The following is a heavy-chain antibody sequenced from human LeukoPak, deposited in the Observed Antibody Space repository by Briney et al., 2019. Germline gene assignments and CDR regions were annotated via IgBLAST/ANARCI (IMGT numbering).Heavy chain of an antibody. CDR3: ARVPLSDPSGHYYPH. J-gene: IGHJ1*01. Sequence: ASVKVSCKASGYTFTNYAVNWLRQAPGQRLEWMGWINAGNGDTKFSQNYQARVTITRDASASTAYMELSSLTSEDTAVYYCARVPLSDPSGHYYPHWGQGTLVTVSS. CDR1: GYTFTNYA. CDR2: INAGNGDT. D-gene: IGHD3-22*01. V-gene: IGHV1-3*01.